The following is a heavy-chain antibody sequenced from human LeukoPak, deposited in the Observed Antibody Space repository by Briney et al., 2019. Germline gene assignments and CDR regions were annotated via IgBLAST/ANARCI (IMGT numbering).Heavy chain of an antibody. Sequence: GGSLRLSCAASGFTVSSNYVTWVRQAPGKGLEWVANTNQHGTQNYYVDSVKGRFTISRDNAENSLYLQMSSLRDEDTAVYYCARNVNAFDIWGRRTMVTVSS. CDR2: TNQHGTQN. CDR1: GFTVSSNY. J-gene: IGHJ3*02. V-gene: IGHV3-7*01. CDR3: ARNVNAFDI.